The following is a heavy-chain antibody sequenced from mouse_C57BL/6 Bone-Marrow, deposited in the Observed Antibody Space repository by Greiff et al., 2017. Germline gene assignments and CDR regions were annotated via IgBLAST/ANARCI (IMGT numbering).Heavy chain of an antibody. Sequence: VQLQQSGPELVKPGASVKISCKASGYTFPDYYINWVKQRPGQGLEWIGWIFPGSGSTYYNEKFKGKATLTVDKSSSTAYMLLSSLTSEDSAVYFCARRGIYYYGSRTGYYAMDYWGQGTSVTVSS. J-gene: IGHJ4*01. V-gene: IGHV1-75*01. CDR3: ARRGIYYYGSRTGYYAMDY. D-gene: IGHD1-1*01. CDR1: GYTFPDYY. CDR2: IFPGSGST.